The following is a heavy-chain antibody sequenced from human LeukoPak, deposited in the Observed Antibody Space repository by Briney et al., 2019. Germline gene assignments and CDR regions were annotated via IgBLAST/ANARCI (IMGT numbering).Heavy chain of an antibody. D-gene: IGHD1-26*01. Sequence: PGGSLRLSCAASGFTFSSYGMSWVRQAPGKGLEWASYISSSSSTIYYADSVKGRFTISRDNAKNSLYLQMNSLRAEDTAVYYCARVVVGATKSASLDYWGQGTLVTVSS. V-gene: IGHV3-48*04. CDR1: GFTFSSYG. CDR2: ISSSSSTI. CDR3: ARVVVGATKSASLDY. J-gene: IGHJ4*02.